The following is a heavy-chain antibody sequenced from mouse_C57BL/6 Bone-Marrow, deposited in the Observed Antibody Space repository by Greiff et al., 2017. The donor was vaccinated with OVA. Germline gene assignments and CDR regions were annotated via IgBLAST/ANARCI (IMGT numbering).Heavy chain of an antibody. V-gene: IGHV1-9*01. Sequence: VQLQESGAELMKPGASVKLSCKATGYTFTGYWIEWVKQRPGHGLEWIGEILPGSGSTNYNEKFKGKATFTADTSSNTAYMQLSSLTTEDSAIYYCARFLITTVVATDYYAMDYWGQGTSVTVSS. J-gene: IGHJ4*01. CDR3: ARFLITTVVATDYYAMDY. CDR1: GYTFTGYW. D-gene: IGHD1-1*01. CDR2: ILPGSGST.